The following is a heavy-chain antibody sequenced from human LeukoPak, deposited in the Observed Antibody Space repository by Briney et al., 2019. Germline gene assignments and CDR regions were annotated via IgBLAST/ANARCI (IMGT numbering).Heavy chain of an antibody. D-gene: IGHD6-19*01. CDR2: INPNSGGT. V-gene: IGHV1-2*06. J-gene: IGHJ5*02. CDR3: ARGGQWLVLEDWFDR. CDR1: VYTFTGYY. Sequence: ASVKVSCQASVYTFTGYYMHWVRQPPGQGLEWMGRINPNSGGTNYAHKFQGRVTKTRDTSISTAYMELSRLRSDDTAGYYCARGGQWLVLEDWFDRWGQGTLVTVSS.